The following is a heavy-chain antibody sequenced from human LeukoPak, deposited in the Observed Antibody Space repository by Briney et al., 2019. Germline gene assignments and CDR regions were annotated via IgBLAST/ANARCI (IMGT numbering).Heavy chain of an antibody. J-gene: IGHJ4*02. Sequence: GGSLRLSCAASGFTFNSFAMTWARQAPGKGLEWVAVISGSGETTYYADSVKGRFTISRDNSKNALYLDMSSLRAEDTAIYYCAKVGAGILDYWGQGTLVTVSS. D-gene: IGHD1-14*01. V-gene: IGHV3-23*01. CDR3: AKVGAGILDY. CDR1: GFTFNSFA. CDR2: ISGSGETT.